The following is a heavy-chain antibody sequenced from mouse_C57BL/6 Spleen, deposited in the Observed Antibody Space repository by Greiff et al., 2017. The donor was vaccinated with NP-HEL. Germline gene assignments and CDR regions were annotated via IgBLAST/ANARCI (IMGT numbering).Heavy chain of an antibody. D-gene: IGHD1-1*01. CDR2: IDPETGGT. Sequence: QVQLQQSGAELVRPGASVTLSCKASGYTFTDYEMHWVKQTPVHGLEWIGAIDPETGGTAYNQKFKGKAILTADKSSSTAYMELRSLTSEDSAVYYCTRGDLLLRRGYFDVWGTGTTVTVSS. CDR1: GYTFTDYE. J-gene: IGHJ1*03. CDR3: TRGDLLLRRGYFDV. V-gene: IGHV1-15*01.